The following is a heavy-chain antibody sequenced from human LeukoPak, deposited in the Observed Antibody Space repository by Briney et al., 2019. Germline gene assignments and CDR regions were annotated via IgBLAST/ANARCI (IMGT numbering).Heavy chain of an antibody. D-gene: IGHD3-22*01. CDR2: INDDGRST. Sequence: GGSLRLSCAASGFTFSSYWMHWVRQAPGKGLVGVSRINDDGRSTSYADSVKGRFTISRDNAKNSLYLQINSLGPEDTAVYFCARDPYSGNYGSYYYYYMDVWGKGTTVTVSS. J-gene: IGHJ6*03. CDR3: ARDPYSGNYGSYYYYYMDV. V-gene: IGHV3-74*01. CDR1: GFTFSSYW.